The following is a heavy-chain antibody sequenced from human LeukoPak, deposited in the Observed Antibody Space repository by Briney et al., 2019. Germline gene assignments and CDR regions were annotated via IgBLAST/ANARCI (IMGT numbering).Heavy chain of an antibody. Sequence: PSETLSLTCTVSGGSISGSSYYWGWIRQPPGKGLEWIGSIYYSGSTYYNPSLKSRVTISVDTSKNQFSLKLSSVTAADTAVYYCARSNHDYGDPWYFDLWGRGTLVTVSS. CDR1: GGSISGSSYY. CDR2: IYYSGST. D-gene: IGHD4-17*01. CDR3: ARSNHDYGDPWYFDL. V-gene: IGHV4-39*01. J-gene: IGHJ2*01.